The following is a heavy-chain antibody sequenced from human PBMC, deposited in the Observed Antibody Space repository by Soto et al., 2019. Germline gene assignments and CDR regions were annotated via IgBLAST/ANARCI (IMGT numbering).Heavy chain of an antibody. CDR2: ISSSGSTI. D-gene: IGHD6-13*01. J-gene: IGHJ3*02. CDR3: ARYSSSWYSNAFDN. CDR1: GFTFSDYY. V-gene: IGHV3-11*01. Sequence: GGSLRLSCAASGFTFSDYYMSWIRQAPGKGLEWVSYISSSGSTIYYADSVKGRFTISRDNAKNSLYLQMNSLRAEDTAVYYCARYSSSWYSNAFDNWGQGTMVTVSS.